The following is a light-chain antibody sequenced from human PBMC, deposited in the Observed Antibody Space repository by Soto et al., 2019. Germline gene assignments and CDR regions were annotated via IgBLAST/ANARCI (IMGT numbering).Light chain of an antibody. CDR3: QQYEGT. J-gene: IGKJ1*01. V-gene: IGKV3-20*01. Sequence: EIVLTQSPGTLSLSPGERATLSCRASQSVSSSYLAWYQQKPGQAPRLLIYGASSRATGIPDRFSGSGSGTDFTLTISRLEPEDLAVYYCQQYEGTFGQGIKVEIK. CDR2: GAS. CDR1: QSVSSSY.